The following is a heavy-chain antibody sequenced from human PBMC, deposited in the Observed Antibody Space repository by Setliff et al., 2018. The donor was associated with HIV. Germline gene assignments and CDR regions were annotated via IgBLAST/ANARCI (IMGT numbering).Heavy chain of an antibody. V-gene: IGHV1-2*02. CDR3: ARADVLLCDY. D-gene: IGHD3-16*01. CDR1: RYSFTAYY. Sequence: GASVKVSCKTSRYSFTAYYIHWVRQAPGQGLEWMGWINPDSGGTKYAQKFQGRVTITSDTSVSTAYMELRRLSSDDTAVYYCARADVLLCDYWGQGTLVTVSS. J-gene: IGHJ4*02. CDR2: INPDSGGT.